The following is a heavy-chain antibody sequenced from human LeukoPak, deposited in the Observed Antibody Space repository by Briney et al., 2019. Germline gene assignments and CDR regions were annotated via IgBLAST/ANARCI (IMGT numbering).Heavy chain of an antibody. J-gene: IGHJ4*01. CDR2: IKTDGSST. CDR1: GFTFSTYW. D-gene: IGHD5-12*01. Sequence: PVGSLRLSCAASGFTFSTYWMHWVRQAPGKGLVWVSHIKTDGSSTTYADSVKGRFTISRDNAKDTLYLQMNSLRAEDTAVYYCARDRGYTQDYWGQGTLATVSS. V-gene: IGHV3-74*01. CDR3: ARDRGYTQDY.